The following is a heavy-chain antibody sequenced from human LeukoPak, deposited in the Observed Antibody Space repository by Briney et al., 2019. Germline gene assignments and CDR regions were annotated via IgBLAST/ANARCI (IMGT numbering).Heavy chain of an antibody. D-gene: IGHD5-18*01. CDR1: GYTFTSYD. V-gene: IGHV1-8*01. J-gene: IGHJ6*02. CDR3: ARSGYSYGEYYYYYGMDV. Sequence: GGSVKVSCKASGYTFTSYDINWVRQATGQRLEWMGWMNPNSGNTGYAQKFQGRVTMTRNTSISTAYMELSSLRSEDTAVYYCARSGYSYGEYYYYYGMDVWGQGATVTVSS. CDR2: MNPNSGNT.